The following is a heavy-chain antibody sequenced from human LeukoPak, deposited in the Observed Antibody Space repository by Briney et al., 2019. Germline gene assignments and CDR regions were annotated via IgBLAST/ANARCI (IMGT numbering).Heavy chain of an antibody. CDR1: GFTFSDYY. CDR2: ISSSGSTI. D-gene: IGHD1-26*01. V-gene: IGHV3-11*01. J-gene: IGHJ3*02. CDR3: ARVQRATDAFDI. Sequence: GGSLRLSCAASGFTFSDYYMSWIRQAPGKGLECVSYISSSGSTIYYADSVKGRFTISRDNAKNSLYLQMNSLRAEDTAVYYCARVQRATDAFDIWGQGTMVTVSS.